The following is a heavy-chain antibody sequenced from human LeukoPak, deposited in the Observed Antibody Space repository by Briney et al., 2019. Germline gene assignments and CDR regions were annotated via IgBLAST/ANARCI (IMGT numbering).Heavy chain of an antibody. Sequence: PGGSLRLSCVASGFSVSRFGMHWVRQAPGKGLEWMAIISYDGSIKDYEDSVKGRFTISKDTSTNIVYLQMNSLRAEDTAVYYCARYSRGETCGAFDYWGQGTLVIVSS. V-gene: IGHV3-30*03. D-gene: IGHD3-10*01. CDR1: GFSVSRFG. CDR3: ARYSRGETCGAFDY. CDR2: ISYDGSIK. J-gene: IGHJ4*02.